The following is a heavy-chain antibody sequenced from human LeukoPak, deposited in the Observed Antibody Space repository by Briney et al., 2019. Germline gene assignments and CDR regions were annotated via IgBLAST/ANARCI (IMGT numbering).Heavy chain of an antibody. CDR2: FDPEDGET. V-gene: IGHV1-24*01. Sequence: ASVKVSCKVSGYTLTELSMHWVRQAPGKGLEWMGGFDPEDGETIYAQKFQGRVTMTEDTSTDTAYMELSSLRSEDTAVYYCARGWRVVPAAIEAFDIWGQGTMVTVSS. CDR1: GYTLTELS. CDR3: ARGWRVVPAAIEAFDI. D-gene: IGHD2-2*01. J-gene: IGHJ3*02.